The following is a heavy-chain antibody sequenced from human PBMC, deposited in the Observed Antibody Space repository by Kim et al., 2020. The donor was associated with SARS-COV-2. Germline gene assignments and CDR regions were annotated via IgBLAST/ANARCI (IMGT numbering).Heavy chain of an antibody. CDR1: GYTFKTYP. V-gene: IGHV1-3*01. D-gene: IGHD4-4*01. CDR3: VRDMNPTVYDY. Sequence: ASVKVSCKASGYTFKTYPIHWLRQAPGQTLEWMGWVNAAYDQTKYSQKFQGRITISRDTSANTAYMELRSLTTKDTAFYYCVRDMNPTVYDYWGQGTLVT. CDR2: VNAAYDQT. J-gene: IGHJ4*02.